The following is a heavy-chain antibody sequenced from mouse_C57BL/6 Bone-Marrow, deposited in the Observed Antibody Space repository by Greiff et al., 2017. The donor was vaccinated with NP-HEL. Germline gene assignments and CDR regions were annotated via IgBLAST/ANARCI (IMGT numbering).Heavy chain of an antibody. CDR1: GFNIKNTY. CDR3: ARSPYYYGSSPAWFAY. D-gene: IGHD1-1*01. CDR2: IDPANGNT. Sequence: EVKLQESVAELVRPGASVKLSCTASGFNIKNTYMHWVKQRPEQGLEWIGRIDPANGNTKYAPKFQGKATITADTSSNTAYLQLSSLTSEDTAIYYCARSPYYYGSSPAWFAYWGQGILVTVSA. V-gene: IGHV14-3*01. J-gene: IGHJ3*01.